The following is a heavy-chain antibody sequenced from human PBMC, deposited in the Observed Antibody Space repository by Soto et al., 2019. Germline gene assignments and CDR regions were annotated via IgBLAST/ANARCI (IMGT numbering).Heavy chain of an antibody. CDR1: GFTFSNYG. CDR3: AKDIVRALVRPSYNYYFGMDV. Sequence: GGSLRLSCAASGFTFSNYGMHWVRQAPGKGLEWVGGITYDGSNKYYADSVKGRFTISRDNSRNTLYLQMNSLRAEDTAVYYCAKDIVRALVRPSYNYYFGMDVWGQGTTVTVSS. V-gene: IGHV3-30*02. J-gene: IGHJ6*02. D-gene: IGHD3-10*01. CDR2: ITYDGSNK.